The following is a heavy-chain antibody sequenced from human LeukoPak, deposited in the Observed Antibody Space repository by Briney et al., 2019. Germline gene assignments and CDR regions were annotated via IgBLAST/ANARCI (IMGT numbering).Heavy chain of an antibody. CDR1: GXY. CDR3: ARERQQLGRNWFDP. CDR2: INPNSGGT. Sequence: GXYMXXXRXAPGQGLEWMGWINPNSGGTNYAQKFQGRVTMTRDTSISTAYMELSRLRSDDTAVYYCARERQQLGRNWFDPWGQGTLVTVSS. D-gene: IGHD6-13*01. V-gene: IGHV1-2*02. J-gene: IGHJ5*02.